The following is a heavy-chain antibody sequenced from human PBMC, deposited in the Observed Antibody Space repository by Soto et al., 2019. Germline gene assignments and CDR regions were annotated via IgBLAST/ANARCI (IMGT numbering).Heavy chain of an antibody. D-gene: IGHD4-17*01. CDR2: INPNSGGT. J-gene: IGHJ6*03. CDR3: ARESGGTTATLDYYYFYMVV. CDR1: GYSFSAYY. V-gene: IGHV1-2*04. Sequence: QVQLVQSGAEVKKPGASVRVSCKASGYSFSAYYIHWMRQAPGQGLEWMGWINPNSGGTKFAQKFQGWVTMTRDTSISTAYMELSRLKSDDTAVYFCARESGGTTATLDYYYFYMVVWGKGTTVTVSS.